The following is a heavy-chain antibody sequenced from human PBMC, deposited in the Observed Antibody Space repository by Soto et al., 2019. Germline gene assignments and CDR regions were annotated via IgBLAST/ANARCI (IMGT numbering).Heavy chain of an antibody. D-gene: IGHD3-22*01. J-gene: IGHJ6*02. CDR1: GGSFSGYY. CDR3: ARHNSDGSGYYYYYYGMDV. CDR2: INHSGNT. V-gene: IGHV4-34*01. Sequence: QVQLQQWGAGLLKPSETLSLTCAVYGGSFSGYYWSWIRQPPGKGLEWIGEINHSGNTNYNPSLKSRVTISVDPSKNQFSLKLSSVTAADTAVYYCARHNSDGSGYYYYYYGMDVWGQGTTVTVSS.